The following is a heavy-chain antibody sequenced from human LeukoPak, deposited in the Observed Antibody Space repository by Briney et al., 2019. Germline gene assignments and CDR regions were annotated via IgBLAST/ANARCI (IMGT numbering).Heavy chain of an antibody. D-gene: IGHD3-3*01. J-gene: IGHJ4*02. V-gene: IGHV1-46*01. CDR3: ARGDYDFWSGYYTGDY. CDR2: INPSGGST. CDR1: GYTFTSYY. Sequence: GASVKVSCKASGYTFTSYYMHWVRQAPGQGLEWMGIINPSGGSTSYAQKFQGRVTMTRDTSTSTAYMELRSLRSDDTAVYYCARGDYDFWSGYYTGDYWGQGTLVTVSS.